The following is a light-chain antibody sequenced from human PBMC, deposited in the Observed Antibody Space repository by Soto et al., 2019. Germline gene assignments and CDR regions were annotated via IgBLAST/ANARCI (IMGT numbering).Light chain of an antibody. CDR1: ESVSSSF. V-gene: IGKV3D-20*02. Sequence: EVVLTQSPGTLSLSPGERATLSCRASESVSSSFLTWYQQKPGQAPRLLIYRTSNRVTGIPDRFSGSGSGTDFTLTISSLEPEDFAVYYCQQRSNWPITFGQGTRLEIK. CDR3: QQRSNWPIT. CDR2: RTS. J-gene: IGKJ5*01.